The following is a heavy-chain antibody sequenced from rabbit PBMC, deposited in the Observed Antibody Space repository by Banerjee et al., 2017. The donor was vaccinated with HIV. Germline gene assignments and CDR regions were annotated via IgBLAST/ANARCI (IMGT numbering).Heavy chain of an antibody. Sequence: QSLEESGGGLVKPEGSLTLTCKASGFDLSSSYYMCWVRQAPGKGLEWIACIYGGSSGSTYYASWVNGRFTISRSTSLNTVTLQMTSLTAADTATYFCARSWNPVSYWTDLWGPGTLVTVS. D-gene: IGHD8-1*01. CDR1: GFDLSSSYY. J-gene: IGHJ4*01. V-gene: IGHV1S40*01. CDR2: IYGGSSGST. CDR3: ARSWNPVSYWTDL.